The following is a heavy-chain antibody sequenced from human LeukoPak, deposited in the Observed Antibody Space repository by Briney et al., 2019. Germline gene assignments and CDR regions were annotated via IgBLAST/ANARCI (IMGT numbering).Heavy chain of an antibody. D-gene: IGHD2-2*01. V-gene: IGHV3-23*01. CDR3: ANVGCSSTSCPLSD. CDR1: GFTFSSYA. CDR2: TSGSGGTT. Sequence: GGSLRLSCAASGFTFSSYAMTWVRQAPGKGLEWVSVTSGSGGTTYYADSVKGRFTISRDNSKNTLYLQMNSLRAEDTAVYYCANVGCSSTSCPLSDWGQGTLVTVSS. J-gene: IGHJ4*02.